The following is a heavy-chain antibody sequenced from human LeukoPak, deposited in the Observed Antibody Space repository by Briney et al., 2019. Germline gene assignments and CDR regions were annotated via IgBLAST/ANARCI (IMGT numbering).Heavy chain of an antibody. CDR1: GYTFTSYD. D-gene: IGHD3-10*01. CDR3: ALTYYYGSGSYYIPTNWFDP. CDR2: MNPNSGNT. J-gene: IGHJ5*02. V-gene: IGHV1-8*01. Sequence: GASVKVSCKASGYTFTSYDINWVRQATGQGLEWMGWMNPNSGNTGYAQKFQGRVTMTRNTSISTAYMELSSLRSEDTAVYYCALTYYYGSGSYYIPTNWFDPWGQGTLVTVSS.